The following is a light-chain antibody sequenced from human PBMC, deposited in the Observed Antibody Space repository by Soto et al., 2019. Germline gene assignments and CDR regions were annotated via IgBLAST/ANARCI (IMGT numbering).Light chain of an antibody. CDR2: DVS. CDR3: SSYTSSSTRV. CDR1: SSDVGGYNY. J-gene: IGLJ1*01. Sequence: QPGSVSGCPGQSITISCTGTSSDVGGYNYVSWYQQHPGKAPKLMIYDVSNRPSGVSNRFSGSKSGNTASLTISGLQAEDEADYYCSSYTSSSTRVFGTGTKVTVL. V-gene: IGLV2-14*01.